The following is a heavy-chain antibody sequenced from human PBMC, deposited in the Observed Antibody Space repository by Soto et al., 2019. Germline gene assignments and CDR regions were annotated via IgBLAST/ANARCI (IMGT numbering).Heavy chain of an antibody. D-gene: IGHD3-10*01. CDR3: ASPKGVSTYYYYSGMDV. J-gene: IGHJ6*02. V-gene: IGHV3-7*01. CDR1: GFTFSSYW. Sequence: EVQLVESGGGLVQPGGSLRLSCAASGFTFSSYWMSWVRQAPGKGLEWVANIKQDGSEKYYVDSVKGRFTISRDNAKNSLYLQMNSLRAEDTAVYYCASPKGVSTYYYYSGMDVWGQGTTVTVSS. CDR2: IKQDGSEK.